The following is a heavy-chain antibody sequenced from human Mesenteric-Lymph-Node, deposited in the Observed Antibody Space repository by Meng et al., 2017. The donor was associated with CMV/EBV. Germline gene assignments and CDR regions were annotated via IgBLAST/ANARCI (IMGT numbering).Heavy chain of an antibody. J-gene: IGHJ6*02. D-gene: IGHD1-26*01. CDR2: INPNSGNT. V-gene: IGHV1-8*03. CDR3: AAESTYSWSHTYYGVDV. Sequence: ASVKVSCKASGYIFTDYYINWVRQAPGQGLEWMGWINPNSGNTGYAQKFQGRVTITRNTSISTAYMELSSLTSEDTAVYYCAAESTYSWSHTYYGVDVWGQGTTVTVSS. CDR1: GYIFTDYY.